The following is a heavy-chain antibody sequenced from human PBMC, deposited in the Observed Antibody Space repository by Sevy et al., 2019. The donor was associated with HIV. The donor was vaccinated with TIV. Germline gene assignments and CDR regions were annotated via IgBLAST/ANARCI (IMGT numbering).Heavy chain of an antibody. J-gene: IGHJ4*02. V-gene: IGHV4-31*03. CDR3: ARDRDSGSYSNYFDY. CDR2: IYYSGST. Sequence: TLSLTCTVSGGSISSGGYYWSWIRQHPRKGLEWIGYIYYSGSTYYNPSLKSRVTISVDTSKNQFFLKLSSVTAADTAVYYCARDRDSGSYSNYFDYWGQGTLVTVSS. CDR1: GGSISSGGYY. D-gene: IGHD1-26*01.